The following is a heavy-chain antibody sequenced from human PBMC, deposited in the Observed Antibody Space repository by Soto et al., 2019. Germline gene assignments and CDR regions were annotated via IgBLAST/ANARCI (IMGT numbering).Heavy chain of an antibody. CDR2: ISAHNGNT. CDR3: ARGRYGDY. V-gene: IGHV1-18*01. J-gene: IGHJ4*02. Sequence: QVHLVQSGAEVKKPGASVKVSCKASGYTFTSYGITWVRQAPGQGLEWMGWISAHNGNTDYAQKLQGRVIVTRDTPTSTASMELRSLISDDTAVYYGARGRYGDYWGQGALVTVSS. CDR1: GYTFTSYG. D-gene: IGHD1-1*01.